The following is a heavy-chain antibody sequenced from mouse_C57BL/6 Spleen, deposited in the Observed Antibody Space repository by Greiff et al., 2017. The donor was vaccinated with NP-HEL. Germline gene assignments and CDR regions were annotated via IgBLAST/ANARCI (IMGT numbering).Heavy chain of an antibody. J-gene: IGHJ2*01. D-gene: IGHD2-3*01. CDR2: INPNNGGT. CDR3: ARSAYCYDKGGYFDY. V-gene: IGHV1-22*01. Sequence: EVQLQQSGPELVKPGASVKMSCKASGYTFTDYNMHWVKQSHGKSLEWIGYINPNNGGTRYNQKFKGKATLTVNKSSSTAYMALRSLTSEDSAVYYCARSAYCYDKGGYFDYWGQGTTLTVAS. CDR1: GYTFTDYN.